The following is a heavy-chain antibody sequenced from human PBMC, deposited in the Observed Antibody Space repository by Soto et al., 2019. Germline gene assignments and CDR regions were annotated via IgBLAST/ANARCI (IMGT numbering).Heavy chain of an antibody. Sequence: AQLVESGGSLVKPGGSLRLSCAASGFSFGDYIMNWVRQAPGRGLEWVASISHSGSYIFYADSVKGRFTISIDNSRDSLYLQMNSLRVDDTAIYYCASPRDYCVTTSNCFIAFDIWGQGTRVTVSS. CDR1: GFSFGDYI. V-gene: IGHV3-21*01. J-gene: IGHJ3*02. D-gene: IGHD4-17*01. CDR3: ASPRDYCVTTSNCFIAFDI. CDR2: ISHSGSYI.